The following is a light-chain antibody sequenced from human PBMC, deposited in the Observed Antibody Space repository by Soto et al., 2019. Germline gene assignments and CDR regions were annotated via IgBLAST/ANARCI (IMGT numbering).Light chain of an antibody. CDR3: SSYAGSNAYV. CDR2: EVS. V-gene: IGLV2-8*01. J-gene: IGLJ1*01. CDR1: SSDVGGYNY. Sequence: QSVLTQPPSASGSPEQSVTISCTGTSSDVGGYNYVSWYQQHPGKAPKLMIYEVSKRPSGVPDRFSGSKSGNTASLTVSGLQAEDEADYYCSSYAGSNAYVFGTGTKV.